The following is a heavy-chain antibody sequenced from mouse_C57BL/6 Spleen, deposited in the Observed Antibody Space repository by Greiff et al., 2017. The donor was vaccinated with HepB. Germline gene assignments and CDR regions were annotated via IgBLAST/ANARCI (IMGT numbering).Heavy chain of an antibody. Sequence: EVKLVESGGGLVKPGGSLKLSCAASGFTFSDYGMHWVRQAPEKGLEWVAYISSGSSTIYYADTVKGRFTISRDNAKNTLFLQMTSLRSEDTAMYYCAREGTLLLRSYAMDYWGQGTSVTVSS. CDR1: GFTFSDYG. J-gene: IGHJ4*01. V-gene: IGHV5-17*01. CDR2: ISSGSSTI. D-gene: IGHD1-1*01. CDR3: AREGTLLLRSYAMDY.